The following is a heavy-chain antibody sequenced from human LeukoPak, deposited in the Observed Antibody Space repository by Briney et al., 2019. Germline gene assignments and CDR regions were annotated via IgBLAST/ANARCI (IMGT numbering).Heavy chain of an antibody. Sequence: SETLSLTCTVSGGSISSASYYWSWIRQPAGKGLEWIGRIYTTGSTNYNPSLKSRVTISLDTSKSQFSLKLSSVTAADTAVYYCARDLGLAVAGSLDYWGQGTLVTVSS. CDR2: IYTTGST. V-gene: IGHV4-61*02. J-gene: IGHJ4*02. CDR3: ARDLGLAVAGSLDY. CDR1: GGSISSASYY. D-gene: IGHD6-19*01.